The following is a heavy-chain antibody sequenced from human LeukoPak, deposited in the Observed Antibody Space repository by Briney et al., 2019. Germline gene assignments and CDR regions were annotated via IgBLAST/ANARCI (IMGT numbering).Heavy chain of an antibody. CDR1: GFTFSSYS. CDR3: ARLGRWWGSGSYTGY. V-gene: IGHV4-34*01. CDR2: INHSGST. Sequence: PGGSLRLSCAASGFTFSSYSMNWVRQPPGKGLEWIGEINHSGSTNYNPSLKSRVTISVGTSKNQFSLKLSSVTAADTAVYYCARLGRWWGSGSYTGYWGQGTLVTVSS. J-gene: IGHJ4*02. D-gene: IGHD3-10*01.